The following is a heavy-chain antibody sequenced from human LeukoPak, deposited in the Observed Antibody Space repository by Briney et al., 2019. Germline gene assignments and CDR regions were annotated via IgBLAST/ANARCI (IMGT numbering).Heavy chain of an antibody. CDR1: GGTFSSYA. D-gene: IGHD6-19*01. J-gene: IGHJ5*02. V-gene: IGHV1-69*13. CDR2: IIPIFGTA. CDR3: ARDRGSGWYRFDP. Sequence: SVKVSCKASGGTFSSYAISWVRQAPGQGLEWMGGIIPIFGTANYAQKFQGRVTITADESTSTAYMELSSLRSEDTAVYYCARDRGSGWYRFDPWGQGTLVTVSS.